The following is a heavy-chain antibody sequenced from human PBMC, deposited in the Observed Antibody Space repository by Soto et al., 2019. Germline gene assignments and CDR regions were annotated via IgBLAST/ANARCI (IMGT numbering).Heavy chain of an antibody. CDR2: ISAYNGNT. D-gene: IGHD3-10*01. V-gene: IGHV1-18*04. CDR3: ARDSRYYYGSGSYYILDY. Sequence: ASVKVSCKASGYTFTSYGISWVRQAPGQGLEWMGWISAYNGNTNYAQKLQGRVTMTTDTSTSTAYMELRSLRSDDTAVYYCARDSRYYYGSGSYYILDYWGQASPGTGST. J-gene: IGHJ4*02. CDR1: GYTFTSYG.